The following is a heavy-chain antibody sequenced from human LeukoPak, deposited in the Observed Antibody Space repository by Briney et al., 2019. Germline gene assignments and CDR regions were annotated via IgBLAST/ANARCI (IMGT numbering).Heavy chain of an antibody. J-gene: IGHJ4*02. CDR2: IFAGDSDT. CDR1: GYSFTNYW. Sequence: GESLKISCKGSGYSFTNYWIGWVRQMPGKGLEWMGLIFAGDSDTRYSPSFQGQVTISADKSITTAYLQWNSLKTSDTAIYYCARRVRDGYNFDYFDYWGQGTLVTVSA. V-gene: IGHV5-51*01. CDR3: ARRVRDGYNFDYFDY. D-gene: IGHD5-12*01.